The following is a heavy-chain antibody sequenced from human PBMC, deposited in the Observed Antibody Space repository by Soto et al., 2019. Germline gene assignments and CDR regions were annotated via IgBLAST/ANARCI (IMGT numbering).Heavy chain of an antibody. CDR3: VRGGGGGQFDS. J-gene: IGHJ4*02. CDR2: ISPNSNYR. D-gene: IGHD2-21*01. Sequence: SGGGLVKPGGALRLSCEASGFTFRDFYMSWIRLAPGKGLEWLSYISPNSNYREYAESVKGRHTISRDNAKNSLSLQMNSLRVEDTAVYYCVRGGGGGQFDSWGQGAQVTVSS. CDR1: GFTFRDFY. V-gene: IGHV3-11*06.